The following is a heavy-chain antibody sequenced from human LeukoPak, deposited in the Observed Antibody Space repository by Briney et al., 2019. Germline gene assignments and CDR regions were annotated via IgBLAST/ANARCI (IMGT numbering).Heavy chain of an antibody. Sequence: SETLSLTCTVSGGSISSYYWSWIRQPPGKGLEWIGYIYYSGSTNYNPSLKSRVTISVDTSKNQFSLKLTSVTAADTALYYCARDRSAAYYRDYFDYWGQGILVTVSS. CDR1: GGSISSYY. CDR2: IYYSGST. J-gene: IGHJ4*02. CDR3: ARDRSAAYYRDYFDY. V-gene: IGHV4-59*12. D-gene: IGHD3-22*01.